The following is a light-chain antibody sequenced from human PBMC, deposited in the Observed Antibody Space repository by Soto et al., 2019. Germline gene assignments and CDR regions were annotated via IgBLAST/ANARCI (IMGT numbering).Light chain of an antibody. Sequence: EIVMTQSPATLSVSPGERATLSCRASQPVSSNFAWYRQKPGQAPTLVIYRASTRATGIPARFSGRGSGTEFTLTINSLQSEVFAVYYCQQYNNWPYTFGQGTKLEIK. V-gene: IGKV3-15*01. CDR3: QQYNNWPYT. CDR1: QPVSSN. CDR2: RAS. J-gene: IGKJ2*01.